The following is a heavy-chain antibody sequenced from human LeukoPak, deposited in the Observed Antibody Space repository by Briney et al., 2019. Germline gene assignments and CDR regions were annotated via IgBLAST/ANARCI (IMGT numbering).Heavy chain of an antibody. D-gene: IGHD3-22*01. J-gene: IGHJ4*02. CDR1: GGTFSSYA. V-gene: IGHV1-69*05. CDR2: IIPIFGTA. CDR3: ARGKLLGSSGYHSGVFDY. Sequence: GSSVTVSCKPSGGTFSSYAISWVRQAPGQELEWMGGIIPIFGTANYAQKFQGRVTITTDESTSTAYMELTSLRSEDTAVYYCARGKLLGSSGYHSGVFDYWGQGTLVTVSS.